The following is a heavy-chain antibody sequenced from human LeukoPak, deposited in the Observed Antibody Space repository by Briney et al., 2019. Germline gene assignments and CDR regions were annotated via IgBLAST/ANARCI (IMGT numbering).Heavy chain of an antibody. D-gene: IGHD3-22*01. CDR2: INPNSGGT. Sequence: GASVTVSCKASGYTFTGYYMHWVRQAPGQGLEWMGWINPNSGGTNYAQKFQGRVTMTRDTSISTAYMELSRLRSDDTAGYYCARPIVVVDDAFDIWGQGTMVTVSS. CDR3: ARPIVVVDDAFDI. V-gene: IGHV1-2*02. CDR1: GYTFTGYY. J-gene: IGHJ3*02.